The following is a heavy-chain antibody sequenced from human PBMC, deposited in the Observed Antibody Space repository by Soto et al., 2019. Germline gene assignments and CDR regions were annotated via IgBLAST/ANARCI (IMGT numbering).Heavy chain of an antibody. CDR3: VRSLSSSSGYFDP. CDR1: GGFIGSGDYY. CDR2: LYQSRKS. D-gene: IGHD6-6*01. J-gene: IGHJ5*02. Sequence: SETLSLTCDVSGGFIGSGDYYWTWIRQLPGKGIEYIGYLYQSRKSYYIPSLYRLPFISLDTSKSQFFLTLTSMIAVDTAIYYCVRSLSSSSGYFDPWGQATLVTFTA. V-gene: IGHV4-30-4*01.